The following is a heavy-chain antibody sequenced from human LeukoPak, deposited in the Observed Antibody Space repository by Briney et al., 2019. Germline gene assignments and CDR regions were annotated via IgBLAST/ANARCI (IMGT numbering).Heavy chain of an antibody. CDR1: GFTFRRSA. J-gene: IGHJ4*02. V-gene: IGHV3-23*01. Sequence: GGSLRLSCAASGFTFRRSAMTWVRQVPGKGLEWVSTINGRGGDTDYADSVKGRFIISRDSSENTLYLQMHSLGVEDTGVYYCAKGLWASTVGATGIFFDYWGQGIQVTVSS. CDR3: AKGLWASTVGATGIFFDY. CDR2: INGRGGDT. D-gene: IGHD1-26*01.